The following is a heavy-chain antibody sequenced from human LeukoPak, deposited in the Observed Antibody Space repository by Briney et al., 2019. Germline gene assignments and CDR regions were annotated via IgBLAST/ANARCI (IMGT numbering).Heavy chain of an antibody. CDR2: IGTAGDT. CDR1: GFTFSSYG. J-gene: IGHJ6*03. V-gene: IGHV3-13*01. CDR3: ARGRVYYDILTGRRRPDNYMDV. Sequence: PGGSLRLSCAASGFTFSSYGMHWVRQATGKGLEWVSAIGTAGDTYYPGSVKGRFTVSRENAKKTLDLQMNSLRAGDTAVYYCARGRVYYDILTGRRRPDNYMDVWGRGTTVTISS. D-gene: IGHD3-9*01.